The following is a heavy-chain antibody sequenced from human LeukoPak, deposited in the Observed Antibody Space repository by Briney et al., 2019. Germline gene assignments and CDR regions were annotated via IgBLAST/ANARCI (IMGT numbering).Heavy chain of an antibody. D-gene: IGHD3-10*01. CDR3: ARAKYYYGSGSYGYFDY. J-gene: IGHJ4*02. Sequence: SETLSLTCTVSGGSISSYYWSWIRQPPGKGLEWIGYIYYSGSTNYNPSLKSRVTISVDTSKNQFSLKLSSVTAADTAVYYCARAKYYYGSGSYGYFDYWGQGTLVTVSS. CDR2: IYYSGST. CDR1: GGSISSYY. V-gene: IGHV4-59*01.